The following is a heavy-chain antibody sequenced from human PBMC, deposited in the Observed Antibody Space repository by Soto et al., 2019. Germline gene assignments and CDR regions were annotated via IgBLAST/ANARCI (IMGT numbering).Heavy chain of an antibody. D-gene: IGHD5-12*01. V-gene: IGHV3-33*01. CDR3: TSPARGYSGYDSADHYYYYGMDV. CDR2: IWYDGSNK. Sequence: PGGSLRLSCAASGFTFSSDGMHWVRQAPGKGLEWVAVIWYDGSNKYYADSVKGRFTISRNNSKNTLYLQMNSLRAEDTAVYYCTSPARGYSGYDSADHYYYYGMDVWGQGTTVTVSS. CDR1: GFTFSSDG. J-gene: IGHJ6*02.